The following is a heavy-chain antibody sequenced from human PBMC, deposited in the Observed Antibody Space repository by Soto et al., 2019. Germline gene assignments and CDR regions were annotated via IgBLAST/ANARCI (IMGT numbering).Heavy chain of an antibody. D-gene: IGHD2-15*01. V-gene: IGHV3-49*03. CDR1: GFTFGDYA. Sequence: GGSLRLSCTASGFTFGDYAMTWFRQAPGKGLEWVGFIRSKNHGGTTEYAASLKDRFTISRDDSKSIAYLQMNSLKTEDTAVYFCSRFCSGGSCYSDWGQGTLVTVSS. J-gene: IGHJ4*02. CDR3: SRFCSGGSCYSD. CDR2: IRSKNHGGTT.